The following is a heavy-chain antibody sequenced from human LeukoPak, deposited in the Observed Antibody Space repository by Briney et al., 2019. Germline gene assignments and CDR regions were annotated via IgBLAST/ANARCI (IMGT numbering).Heavy chain of an antibody. D-gene: IGHD3-22*01. CDR1: GFTVSSYW. CDR3: ARASYYYDSSGYAFDI. CDR2: ISYDGSNK. J-gene: IGHJ3*02. V-gene: IGHV3-30*03. Sequence: GGSLRLSCAASGFTVSSYWMHWVRQAPGKGLEWVAVISYDGSNKYYADSVKGRFTISRDNSKNTLYLQMNSLRAEDTAVYYCARASYYYDSSGYAFDIWGQGTMVTVSS.